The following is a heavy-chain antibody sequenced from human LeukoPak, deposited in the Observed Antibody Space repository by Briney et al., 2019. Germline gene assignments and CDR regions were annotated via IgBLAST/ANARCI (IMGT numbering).Heavy chain of an antibody. Sequence: PGGSLRLSCAAPGFTFSSYWMSWVRQAPGMGLEWVANIKQDGSEKYYVDSVKGRFTISRDNAKNSLYLQMNSLRAEDTAVYYCARDYDFWEIDYWGQGTLVTVSS. CDR1: GFTFSSYW. V-gene: IGHV3-7*01. CDR3: ARDYDFWEIDY. CDR2: IKQDGSEK. D-gene: IGHD3-3*01. J-gene: IGHJ4*02.